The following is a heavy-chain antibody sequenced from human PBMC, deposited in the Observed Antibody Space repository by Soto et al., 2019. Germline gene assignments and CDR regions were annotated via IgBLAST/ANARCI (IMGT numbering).Heavy chain of an antibody. CDR1: GGTFTTYD. V-gene: IGHV1-69*06. J-gene: IGHJ4*02. Sequence: QVQLVQSGAEVRKPGSSVKVSCKASGGTFTTYDISWVRQAPGQGLEWMGGIIPLFDATKYAQKFQVRVTITTDKATGTAYMELSSVRSEDTAMYYCARDRSSSWYNGTFYLDSWGQGTLVTVYS. D-gene: IGHD6-19*01. CDR2: IIPLFDAT. CDR3: ARDRSSSWYNGTFYLDS.